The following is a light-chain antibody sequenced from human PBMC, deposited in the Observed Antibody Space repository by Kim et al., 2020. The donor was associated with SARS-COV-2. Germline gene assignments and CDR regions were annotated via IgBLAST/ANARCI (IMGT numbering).Light chain of an antibody. V-gene: IGLV1-40*01. CDR1: SSNIGAGYD. CDR3: QSYDSSRSGSGV. Sequence: VTISCTGSSSNIGAGYDVHWYQQLPGTAPKLLIYGNSNRPSGVPDRFSGSKSGTSASLAITGLRAEDEADYYCQSYDSSRSGSGVFGGGTQLTVL. J-gene: IGLJ2*01. CDR2: GNS.